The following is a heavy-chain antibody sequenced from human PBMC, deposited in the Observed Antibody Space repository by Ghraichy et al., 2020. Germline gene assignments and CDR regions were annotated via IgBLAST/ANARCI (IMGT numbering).Heavy chain of an antibody. J-gene: IGHJ5*02. CDR3: AREPIVVVPAAIGFGFDP. Sequence: GGSLRLSCAASGFTFSSYSMNWVRQAPGKGLKWVSSISSSSSYIYYADSVKGRFTISRDNAKNSLYLQMNSLRAEDTAVYYCAREPIVVVPAAIGFGFDPWGQGTLVTVSS. V-gene: IGHV3-21*01. D-gene: IGHD2-2*01. CDR1: GFTFSSYS. CDR2: ISSSSSYI.